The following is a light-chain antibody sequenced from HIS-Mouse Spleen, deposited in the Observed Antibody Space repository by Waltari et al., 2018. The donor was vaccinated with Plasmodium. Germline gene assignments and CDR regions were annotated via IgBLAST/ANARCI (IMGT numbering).Light chain of an antibody. V-gene: IGKV3-15*01. J-gene: IGKJ3*01. CDR2: GAS. CDR3: QQYNNWSFT. Sequence: EIVMTQSPATLSVSPRERATLSCRASQRVSSNLAWYQQKSGQAPMLLIYGASTRATGIPARFSGSGSGTEFTLTISSLQSEDFAVYYCQQYNNWSFTFGPGTKVDIK. CDR1: QRVSSN.